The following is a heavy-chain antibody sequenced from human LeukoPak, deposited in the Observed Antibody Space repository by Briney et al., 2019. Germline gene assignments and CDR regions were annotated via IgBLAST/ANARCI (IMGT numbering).Heavy chain of an antibody. V-gene: IGHV3-30-3*01. CDR1: GFTFSSYA. CDR2: ISYDGSNK. J-gene: IGHJ4*02. Sequence: GGSLRLSCAASGFTFSSYAMHWVRQAPGKGLEWVAVISYDGSNKYYADSVKGRFTISRDNSKNTLYLQMNSLRAEDTAVYYCARDRFIRYFDYWGQGTLVTVSS. CDR3: ARDRFIRYFDY. D-gene: IGHD3-9*01.